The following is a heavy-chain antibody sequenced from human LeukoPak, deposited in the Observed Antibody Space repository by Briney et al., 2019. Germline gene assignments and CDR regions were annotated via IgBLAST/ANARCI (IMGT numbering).Heavy chain of an antibody. CDR3: ARDAAIYDSSSFYYLW. V-gene: IGHV1-69*01. CDR1: GGTFSRYA. D-gene: IGHD3-22*01. Sequence: GASVKVSCKASGGTFSRYAISWVRQAPGQGLGWMGGITPIFGTANYAQKFQGRVTITADESTSTAYMELRSLRSEDTAVFYCARDAAIYDSSSFYYLWWGQGTLVTVSS. CDR2: ITPIFGTA. J-gene: IGHJ4*02.